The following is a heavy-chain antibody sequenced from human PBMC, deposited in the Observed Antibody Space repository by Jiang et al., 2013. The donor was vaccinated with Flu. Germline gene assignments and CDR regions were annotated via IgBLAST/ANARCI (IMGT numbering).Heavy chain of an antibody. CDR2: ISYDGSKA. CDR3: ARDSIINGYNYDYFDD. D-gene: IGHD5-24*01. Sequence: VQLVESGGGVVQPGRSLRLSCAASGFTFSSYAMHWVRQAPGKGLEWVAVISYDGSKADHADSVKGRFTVSRDNSKNTLYLQMNSLRAEDTAVYYCARDSIINGYNYDYFDDWGQGTLVTVS. CDR1: GFTFSSYA. V-gene: IGHV3-30*04. J-gene: IGHJ4*02.